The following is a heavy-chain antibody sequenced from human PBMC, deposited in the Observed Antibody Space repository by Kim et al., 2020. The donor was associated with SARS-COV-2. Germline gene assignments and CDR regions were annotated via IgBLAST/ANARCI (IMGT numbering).Heavy chain of an antibody. Sequence: VKGRFTISRDNAKNTLYLQMNSLRAEDTAVYYCARARRGIAVAGTLWFDPWGQGTLVTVSS. CDR3: ARARRGIAVAGTLWFDP. V-gene: IGHV3-74*01. J-gene: IGHJ5*02. D-gene: IGHD6-19*01.